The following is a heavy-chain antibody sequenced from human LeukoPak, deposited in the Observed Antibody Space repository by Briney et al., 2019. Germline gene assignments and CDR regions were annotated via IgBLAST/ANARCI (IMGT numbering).Heavy chain of an antibody. CDR3: ARFDIVATIDY. Sequence: SETLSLTCTVSGGSISSGGYYWSWIRQHPGKGLEWIGYIYYSGSTYYNPSLKSRVTISVDTSKNQFSLKLSSVTAADTAVYYCARFDIVATIDYCGQGTLVTVSS. CDR1: GGSISSGGYY. J-gene: IGHJ4*02. CDR2: IYYSGST. V-gene: IGHV4-31*03. D-gene: IGHD5-12*01.